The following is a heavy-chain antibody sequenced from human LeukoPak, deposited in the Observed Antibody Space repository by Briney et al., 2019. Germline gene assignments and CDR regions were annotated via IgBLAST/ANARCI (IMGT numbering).Heavy chain of an antibody. CDR1: GGTFSSYA. D-gene: IGHD2-15*01. Sequence: GASVKVSCKASGGTFSSYAISWVRQAPGQGLEWMGGIIPIFGTANYAQKFQGRVTITTDESTSTAYMELSSLRSEDTAVYYSARERSGGYHDYWGQGTLVTVSS. CDR2: IIPIFGTA. V-gene: IGHV1-69*05. J-gene: IGHJ4*02. CDR3: ARERSGGYHDY.